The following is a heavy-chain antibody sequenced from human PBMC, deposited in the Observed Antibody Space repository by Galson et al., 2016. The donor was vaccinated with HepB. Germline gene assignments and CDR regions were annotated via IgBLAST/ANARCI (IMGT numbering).Heavy chain of an antibody. Sequence: SLRLSCAASGFTFSTYAMNWVRQAPGKGLEWVSSISGNTGRTHYAESVKGRFTISRDNSKSTLYLQMISLRAEDTAVYYCAKDMGDYGMDVWGQGTTVTVSS. CDR3: AKDMGDYGMDV. J-gene: IGHJ6*02. D-gene: IGHD3-10*01. CDR1: GFTFSTYA. V-gene: IGHV3-23*01. CDR2: ISGNTGRT.